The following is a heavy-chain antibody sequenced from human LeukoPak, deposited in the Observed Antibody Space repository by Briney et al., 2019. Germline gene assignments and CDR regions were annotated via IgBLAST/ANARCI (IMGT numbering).Heavy chain of an antibody. CDR2: MFDSENT. J-gene: IGHJ4*02. CDR1: GGSISSYY. V-gene: IGHV4-59*01. Sequence: SETLSLTCTVPGGSISSYYWSWIRQPPGKGLEWIGYMFDSENTKDNPSLKSRIALSADTSKNQFSLRLSSVTAADTAVYYCATIKRGSIFGYFDFWGQGILVTVSS. D-gene: IGHD5-18*01. CDR3: ATIKRGSIFGYFDF.